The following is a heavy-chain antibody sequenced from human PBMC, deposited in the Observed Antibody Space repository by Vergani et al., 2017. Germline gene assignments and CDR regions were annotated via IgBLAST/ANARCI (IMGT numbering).Heavy chain of an antibody. CDR3: AREDYVILTGYRY. D-gene: IGHD3-9*01. J-gene: IGHJ4*02. V-gene: IGHV1-46*03. CDR1: GYTFSNYY. Sequence: QVQVVQSGAEVKKSGASVKVSCKTSGYTFSNYYMHWVRQAPGQGLEWMGIINPSGGHTNYAQKFQGRVTMTRDTSTSTVYMELSSLRSEDTAIYYCAREDYVILTGYRYWGEGTLVTVSA. CDR2: INPSGGHT.